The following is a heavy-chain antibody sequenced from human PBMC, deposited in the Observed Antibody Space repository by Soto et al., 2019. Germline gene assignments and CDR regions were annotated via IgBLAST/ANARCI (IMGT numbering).Heavy chain of an antibody. CDR1: GFTFSSYA. Sequence: SGGSLRLSCAASGFTFSSYAMSWVRQAPGKGLEWVSAISGSGGSTYYADSVKGRFTISRDNSKNTLYLQMNSLRAEDTAVYYCAKDIRGVEAAGPGVDPWGQGTLVTVSS. J-gene: IGHJ5*02. CDR3: AKDIRGVEAAGPGVDP. V-gene: IGHV3-23*01. D-gene: IGHD6-13*01. CDR2: ISGSGGST.